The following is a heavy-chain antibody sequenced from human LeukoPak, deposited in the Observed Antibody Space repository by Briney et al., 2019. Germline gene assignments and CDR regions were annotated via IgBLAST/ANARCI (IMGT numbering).Heavy chain of an antibody. J-gene: IGHJ4*02. CDR1: GFSFSNAW. D-gene: IGHD3-22*01. CDR3: ARRGGYLTGFDY. V-gene: IGHV3-21*01. Sequence: GGSLRLSCATSGFSFSNAWMNWVRQAPGKGLEWVSSISSSSSYIYYADSVKGRFTISRDNAKNSLYLQMNSLRAEDTAVYYCARRGGYLTGFDYWGQGTLVTVSS. CDR2: ISSSSSYI.